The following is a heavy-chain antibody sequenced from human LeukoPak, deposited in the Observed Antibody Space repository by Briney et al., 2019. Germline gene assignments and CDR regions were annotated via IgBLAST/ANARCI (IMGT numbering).Heavy chain of an antibody. D-gene: IGHD3-10*01. Sequence: GGSLRLSCAASRFTFSSYEMNWVRQAPGKGLEWVSYISSSGSTIYYADSVKGRFTISRDNAKNSLYLQMNSLRAEDTAVYYCARDGDYYGSGSYRNYFDYWGQGTLVTVSS. CDR2: ISSSGSTI. J-gene: IGHJ4*02. CDR1: RFTFSSYE. V-gene: IGHV3-48*03. CDR3: ARDGDYYGSGSYRNYFDY.